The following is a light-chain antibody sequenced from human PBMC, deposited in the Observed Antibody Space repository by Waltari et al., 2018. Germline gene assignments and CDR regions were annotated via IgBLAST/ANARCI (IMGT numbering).Light chain of an antibody. Sequence: QSALTQPAPVSGSPGQSIPISCTGTSSDVGGYNSVSWYQQHPGKAPKLMIYDVSNRPSGVSNRFSGSKSGNTASLTISGLQAEDEADYYCSSYTSSSTWVFGGGTKLTVL. J-gene: IGLJ3*02. CDR2: DVS. V-gene: IGLV2-14*03. CDR1: SSDVGGYNS. CDR3: SSYTSSSTWV.